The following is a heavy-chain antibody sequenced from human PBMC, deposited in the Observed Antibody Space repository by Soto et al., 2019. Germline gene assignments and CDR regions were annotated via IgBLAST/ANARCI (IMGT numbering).Heavy chain of an antibody. V-gene: IGHV4-4*07. CDR2: IYTSGST. CDR3: TADSYSYSRVA. J-gene: IGHJ5*02. CDR1: GGSISSYY. D-gene: IGHD5-18*01. Sequence: SETLSLTCTVSGGSISSYYWSWIRQPAGKGLEWIGRIYTSGSTNYNPSLKSRVTMSVDTSKNQFSLKLSSVTAADTAVYYCTADSYSYSRVAWGQGTLVTVSS.